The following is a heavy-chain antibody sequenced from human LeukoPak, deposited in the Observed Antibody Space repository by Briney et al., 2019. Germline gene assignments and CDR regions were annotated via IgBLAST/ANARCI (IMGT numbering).Heavy chain of an antibody. J-gene: IGHJ4*02. Sequence: GGSLRLSCAASGFTFSSYSMNWVRQAPGKGLEWVSYISSSSSTIYYADSVKGRFTISRDNAKNSLYLQMNSLRAEDTAVYYCARSLVLRYFDWLLPLLDYWGQGTLVTVSS. D-gene: IGHD3-9*01. CDR3: ARSLVLRYFDWLLPLLDY. CDR2: ISSSSSTI. CDR1: GFTFSSYS. V-gene: IGHV3-48*01.